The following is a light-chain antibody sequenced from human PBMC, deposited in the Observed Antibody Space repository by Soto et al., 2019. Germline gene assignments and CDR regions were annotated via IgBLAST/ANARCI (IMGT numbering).Light chain of an antibody. CDR1: SGHSSYA. Sequence: QPGLTQSPSASASLGASVKLTCTLSSGHSSYAIAWHQQQPEKGPRYLMKLNSDGSHSKGDGIPDRFSGSSSGAERYLTISSLQSEDEADYYGQTWVTGIAVFGGGTQLTVL. J-gene: IGLJ7*01. CDR3: QTWVTGIAV. V-gene: IGLV4-69*01. CDR2: LNSDGSH.